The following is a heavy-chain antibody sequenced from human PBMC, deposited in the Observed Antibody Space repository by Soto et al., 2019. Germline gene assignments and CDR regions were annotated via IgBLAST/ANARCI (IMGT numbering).Heavy chain of an antibody. J-gene: IGHJ4*02. Sequence: PXXTLSLPFTVSGGSISSGNYYWSSVRQPPGKGLEWIGFISYSGSTYYNLSLKSRVTISVDTSKNQFSLNLSFVTAADTAVYYCATMGTPATGLYYFDYWGQGTLVTVSS. CDR3: ATMGTPATGLYYFDY. V-gene: IGHV4-30-4*01. CDR2: ISYSGST. D-gene: IGHD2-15*01. CDR1: GGSISSGNYY.